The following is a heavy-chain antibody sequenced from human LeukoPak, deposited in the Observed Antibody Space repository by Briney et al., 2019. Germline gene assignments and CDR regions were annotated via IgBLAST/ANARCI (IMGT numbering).Heavy chain of an antibody. Sequence: SETLSLTCTVSGASTSSSFWSWIRQSPGKGLEWIGYINYRGETSQNPSLESRVSMSVDSSKNQISLQLTSVTAADTAVYYCARMIVATIRIGVYFYHGMDVWGQGTTVTVSS. V-gene: IGHV4-59*08. CDR2: INYRGET. D-gene: IGHD5-12*01. CDR3: ARMIVATIRIGVYFYHGMDV. J-gene: IGHJ6*02. CDR1: GASTSSSF.